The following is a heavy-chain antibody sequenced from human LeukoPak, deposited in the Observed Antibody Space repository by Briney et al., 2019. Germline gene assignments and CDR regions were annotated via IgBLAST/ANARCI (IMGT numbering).Heavy chain of an antibody. J-gene: IGHJ3*02. Sequence: SGPTLVNPTQTLTLTCTFSGFSLSSGAVGVGWIRQPPGRALEWLGAIYENDEKLYSSSLQNRLSITKDTSKNQVVLTMANMEPVDTATYYCAHRRRGVASDIWGQGTKVTVSS. V-gene: IGHV2-5*01. CDR1: GFSLSSGAVG. CDR3: AHRRRGVASDI. D-gene: IGHD2-15*01. CDR2: IYENDEK.